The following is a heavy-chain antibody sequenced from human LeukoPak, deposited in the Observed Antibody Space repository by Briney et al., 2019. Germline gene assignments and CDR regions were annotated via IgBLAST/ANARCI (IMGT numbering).Heavy chain of an antibody. CDR3: ARGPTISETGYFDY. CDR1: GGSFTSYY. Sequence: SETLSLTCAVYGGSFTSYYWSWIRQSPGKGLQWIAEVNHRGDTNYNPSVKGRVTISVDTSKNQFSLKVTSLTAADTAVYYCARGPTISETGYFDYWGQGTLVTVSS. CDR2: VNHRGDT. V-gene: IGHV4-34*01. J-gene: IGHJ4*03. D-gene: IGHD1-1*01.